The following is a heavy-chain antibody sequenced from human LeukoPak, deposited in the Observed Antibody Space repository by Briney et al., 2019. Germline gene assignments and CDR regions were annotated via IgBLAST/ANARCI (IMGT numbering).Heavy chain of an antibody. D-gene: IGHD3-22*01. CDR2: IIGRGGST. Sequence: GGSLRLSRAVFGFTLGSFAMRWDRHAPREGLGWVSSIIGRGGSTYYADSVKGRFTISRDNSKNTLYLQMNSLRAEDTAVYYCAKQDAITMIVVVTTWGQGTLVTVSS. CDR1: GFTLGSFA. V-gene: IGHV3-23*01. J-gene: IGHJ4*02. CDR3: AKQDAITMIVVVTT.